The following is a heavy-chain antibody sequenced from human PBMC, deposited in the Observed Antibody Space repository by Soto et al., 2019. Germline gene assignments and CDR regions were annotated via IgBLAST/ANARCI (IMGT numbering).Heavy chain of an antibody. CDR3: ARVSGTAVAEV. Sequence: QVQLVQSGAEVKKPGASVKVSCKASGYTFTSYAMHWVRQAPGQRLEWMGWINAGNGNTKYSQKFQGRVTITRDTSASTAYMELSSLGSEDNAVYYCARVSGTAVAEVWGQGTLVTVSS. J-gene: IGHJ4*02. CDR2: INAGNGNT. CDR1: GYTFTSYA. D-gene: IGHD6-19*01. V-gene: IGHV1-3*01.